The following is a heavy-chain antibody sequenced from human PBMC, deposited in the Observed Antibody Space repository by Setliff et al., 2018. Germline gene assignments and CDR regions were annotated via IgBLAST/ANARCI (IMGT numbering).Heavy chain of an antibody. CDR3: ARPGRSNYGDSFDY. J-gene: IGHJ4*02. CDR1: GFTFRSYE. D-gene: IGHD3-10*01. Sequence: PGGSLRLSCAASGFTFRSYEMNWVRQTPGKGLEWVSYINRGGSKVYYADSVKGRFTISRDNAKNYLYLLMKSVRVDDTAVYYCARPGRSNYGDSFDYWGQGTLVTVSS. CDR2: INRGGSKV. V-gene: IGHV3-48*03.